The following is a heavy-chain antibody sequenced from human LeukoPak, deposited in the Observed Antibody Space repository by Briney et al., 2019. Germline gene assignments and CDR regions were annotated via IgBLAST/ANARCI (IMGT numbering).Heavy chain of an antibody. D-gene: IGHD2-2*01. CDR2: ISSSGSNI. CDR3: ARDTPDVDIVVVPAAMDYYYGMDV. Sequence: GGSLRLSCTASGFTFSSYEMNWVRQAPGKGLEGGSYISSSGSNIYYADSVEGRFTIARDNAKTSLYLQMNSLRADDTAVYYCARDTPDVDIVVVPAAMDYYYGMDVWGQGTTVTVSS. CDR1: GFTFSSYE. J-gene: IGHJ6*02. V-gene: IGHV3-48*03.